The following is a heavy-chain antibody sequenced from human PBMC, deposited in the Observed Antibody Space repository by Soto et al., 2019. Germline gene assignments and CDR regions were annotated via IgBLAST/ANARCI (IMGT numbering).Heavy chain of an antibody. V-gene: IGHV5-51*01. CDR3: TLSYGDSYYYYSGMDV. J-gene: IGHJ6*02. D-gene: IGHD4-17*01. CDR2: IHPGDSDT. Sequence: GESLKISCVGSGFSFSRYTVGWVRQVPGKGLEWMGVIHPGDSDTIYSPSFQGQVTISADKSISTAYLQWSSLKASDTAMYYCTLSYGDSYYYYSGMDVWGQGTAVTVSS. CDR1: GFSFSRYT.